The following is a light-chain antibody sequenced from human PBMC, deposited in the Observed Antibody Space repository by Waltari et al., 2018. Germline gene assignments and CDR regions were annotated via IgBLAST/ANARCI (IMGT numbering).Light chain of an antibody. Sequence: IGCRCRQNITNWLAWYQRKPGRAPKLLNYKASNLESEFPSRFSGSGSSTEFTLTISCLQSDELTTYYRRPYDNYWTVGQGTKVEIK. J-gene: IGKJ1*01. CDR3: RPYDNYWT. CDR1: QNITNW. CDR2: KAS. V-gene: IGKV1-5*03.